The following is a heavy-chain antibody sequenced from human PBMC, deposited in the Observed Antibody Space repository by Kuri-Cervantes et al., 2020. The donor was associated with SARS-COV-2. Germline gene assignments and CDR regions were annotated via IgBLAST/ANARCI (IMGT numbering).Heavy chain of an antibody. Sequence: GGSLRLSCEASGFSFSSFPMHWVRHAPGKGLEWVALISTDGNNRYYVDFLKGRFTIPRDNSKNTLHLDMNSLRPEDTGVYYCAKMGDNHSKGDYGNEVWGQGITVTVSS. CDR1: GFSFSSFP. CDR2: ISTDGNNR. CDR3: AKMGDNHSKGDYGNEV. D-gene: IGHD3-16*01. V-gene: IGHV3-30*18. J-gene: IGHJ6*02.